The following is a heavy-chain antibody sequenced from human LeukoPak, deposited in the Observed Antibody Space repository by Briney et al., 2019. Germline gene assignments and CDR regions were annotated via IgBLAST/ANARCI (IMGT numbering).Heavy chain of an antibody. J-gene: IGHJ4*02. CDR3: ARDFDDSSQGYYFDY. CDR2: ISADNGNT. D-gene: IGHD3-22*01. V-gene: IGHV1-18*01. CDR1: GYTFTTDG. Sequence: ASVRVSSKASGYTFTTDGISWVRQAPGQGLEWVGWISADNGNTNYAQKLQGRLTMTTDTSTSTAYMELRSLRSDDTAVYYCARDFDDSSQGYYFDYWGQGTLVTVSS.